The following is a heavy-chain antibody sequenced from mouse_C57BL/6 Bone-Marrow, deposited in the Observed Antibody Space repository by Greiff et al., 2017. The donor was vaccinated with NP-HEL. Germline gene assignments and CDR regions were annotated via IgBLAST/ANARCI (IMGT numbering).Heavy chain of an antibody. V-gene: IGHV10-1*01. D-gene: IGHD2-4*01. J-gene: IGHJ2*01. CDR3: GRGGLRPGFDY. CDR2: IRSKSNNYAT. Sequence: EVKLVESGGGLVQPKGSLKLSCAASGFSFNTYAMNWVRQAPGKGLEWVARIRSKSNNYATYYADSVKDRFTISRDDSESMLYLQMNNVKTEDTAMYYCGRGGLRPGFDYWGQGTTLTVSS. CDR1: GFSFNTYA.